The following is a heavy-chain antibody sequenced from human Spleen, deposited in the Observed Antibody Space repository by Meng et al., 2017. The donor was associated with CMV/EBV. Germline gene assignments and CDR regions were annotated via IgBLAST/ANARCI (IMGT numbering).Heavy chain of an antibody. J-gene: IGHJ4*02. CDR2: VNHVGSP. V-gene: IGHV4-34*01. CDR3: ARKPYRRFDL. CDR1: GGSLSGYY. Sequence: LSLTCASSGGSLSGYYWSWIRQPPGKGLEWVGDVNHVGSPNYNPSLKSRVTLSVDMSKNQFSLTMNSVTAADTAVYFCARKPYRRFDLWGQGTLVTVSS. D-gene: IGHD1-26*01.